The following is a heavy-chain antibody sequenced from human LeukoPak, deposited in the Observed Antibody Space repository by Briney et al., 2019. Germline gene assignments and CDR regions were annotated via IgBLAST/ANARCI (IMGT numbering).Heavy chain of an antibody. Sequence: GGSLRLSCEVSGLTVSSNYMSWVRQAPGKGLEWVSIIYSSGSTYYADSVKGRFTISRDHSKNTLYLQMNSLRAEDTAVYYCARVVVEVTDHFDYWGQGTLVTVSS. D-gene: IGHD2-15*01. J-gene: IGHJ4*02. CDR3: ARVVVEVTDHFDY. V-gene: IGHV3-53*01. CDR2: IYSSGST. CDR1: GLTVSSNY.